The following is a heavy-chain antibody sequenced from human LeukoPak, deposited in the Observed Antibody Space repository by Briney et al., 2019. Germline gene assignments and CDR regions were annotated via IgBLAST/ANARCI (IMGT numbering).Heavy chain of an antibody. CDR1: GYTFTSYG. V-gene: IGHV1-18*01. CDR2: ISAYNGNT. Sequence: ASVKVSCKASGYTFTSYGISWARQAPGQGLEWMGWISAYNGNTNYAQKLQGRVTMTTDTSTSTAYMELRSLRSDDTAVYYCASLYCSGGSCYGGRDALDIWGQGTMVTVSS. CDR3: ASLYCSGGSCYGGRDALDI. D-gene: IGHD2-15*01. J-gene: IGHJ3*02.